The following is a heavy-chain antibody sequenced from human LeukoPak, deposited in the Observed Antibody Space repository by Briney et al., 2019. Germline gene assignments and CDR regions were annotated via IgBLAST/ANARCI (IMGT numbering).Heavy chain of an antibody. CDR3: ARGQGLAS. Sequence: PGGSLRLSCAASGFTFSSYWTTWVRQAPGKGLEWVANIKQDGGVKYYVDSVKGRFTISRDNAKNSLYLQMNSLRVEDTAVYYCARGQGLASWGQGTLVTVSS. J-gene: IGHJ5*02. CDR1: GFTFSSYW. CDR2: IKQDGGVK. D-gene: IGHD6-19*01. V-gene: IGHV3-7*01.